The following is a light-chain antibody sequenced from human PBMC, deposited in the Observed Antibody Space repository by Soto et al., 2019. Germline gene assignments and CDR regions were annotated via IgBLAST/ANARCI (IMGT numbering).Light chain of an antibody. CDR3: QQADTFPIT. Sequence: GDRVTITCRASQSISTWLAWYQQKPGKAPKLLIYDASKLNSGVPSRFSGSGFGTDFTLTISSLQPEDFAVYYCQQADTFPITFGQGTRLEIK. J-gene: IGKJ5*01. CDR2: DAS. V-gene: IGKV1D-12*01. CDR1: QSISTW.